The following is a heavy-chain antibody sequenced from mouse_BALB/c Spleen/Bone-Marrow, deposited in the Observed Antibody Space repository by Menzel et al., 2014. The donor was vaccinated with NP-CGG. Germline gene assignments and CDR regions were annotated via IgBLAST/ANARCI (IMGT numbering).Heavy chain of an antibody. CDR2: INPDSSTT. J-gene: IGHJ3*01. Sequence: EVKVVESGGGLVQPGGSLKLSCAASGFDFSRYWMSWVRQAPGKGLEWIGEINPDSSTTNYTPSLKDKFIISRDNAKNTLYLQMSKVRSEDTALYYCARLSYYGRFAYWGQGTLVTVSA. D-gene: IGHD1-1*01. CDR1: GFDFSRYW. CDR3: ARLSYYGRFAY. V-gene: IGHV4-1*02.